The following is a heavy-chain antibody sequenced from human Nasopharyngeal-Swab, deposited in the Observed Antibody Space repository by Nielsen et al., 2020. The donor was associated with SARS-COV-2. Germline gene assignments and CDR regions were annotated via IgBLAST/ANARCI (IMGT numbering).Heavy chain of an antibody. CDR3: AREVIEQAVSDAFDF. CDR2: IHYTGNT. J-gene: IGHJ3*01. CDR1: GGSISSGGYF. V-gene: IGHV4-31*03. D-gene: IGHD3-16*02. Sequence: LRLSCTVSGGSISSGGYFWSWIRQHPGKGLEWIGYIHYTGNTYYNPSLESRLTISLDTSQNQFSLRLSSVTAADTAVYYCAREVIEQAVSDAFDFWGRGTMVTVSS.